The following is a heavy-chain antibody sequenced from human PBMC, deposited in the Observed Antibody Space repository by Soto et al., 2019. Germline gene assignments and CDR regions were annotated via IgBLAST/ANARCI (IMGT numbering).Heavy chain of an antibody. CDR1: GFTFISYS. CDR3: AREEDYYGMDV. CDR2: ISSSSSTI. J-gene: IGHJ6*02. Sequence: EVQLVESGGGLVQPGGALRLSCAASGFTFISYSMNWVRQAPGKVLEWVSYISSSSSTIYYADSVKGRFTISRDNAKNSLYLQMNSLRAEDTAVYYCAREEDYYGMDVWGQGTTVTVSS. V-gene: IGHV3-48*01.